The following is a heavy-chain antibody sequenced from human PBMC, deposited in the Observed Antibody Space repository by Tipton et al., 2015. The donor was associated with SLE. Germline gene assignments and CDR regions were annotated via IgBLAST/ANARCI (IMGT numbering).Heavy chain of an antibody. Sequence: LRLSCSVSGDSMRNHYWSWIRQFPGKGLEHIGYVYYTGITNSNPSLRSRVTLSMETSKNQFSLKLTSVTAADTAVYYCVRTARLPDCWSQGTLVTVSS. V-gene: IGHV4-59*08. D-gene: IGHD2-21*02. CDR2: VYYTGIT. CDR3: VRTARLPDC. CDR1: GDSMRNHY. J-gene: IGHJ4*02.